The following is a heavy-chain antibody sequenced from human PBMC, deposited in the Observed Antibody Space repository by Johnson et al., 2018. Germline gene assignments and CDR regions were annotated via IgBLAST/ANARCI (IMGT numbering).Heavy chain of an antibody. Sequence: EVQLVESGGGLVQPGGSLRLSCAASGFTFSTYGMNWVRQAPGKGPEWISYISGKSAAIYYADSVKGRFIISRDNAKNSLDLLMNSLRAEDTAVYYCAREGLDTGGYHTGACDIWGQGTRVTVSA. D-gene: IGHD5-18*01. CDR2: ISGKSAAI. V-gene: IGHV3-48*01. CDR3: AREGLDTGGYHTGACDI. CDR1: GFTFSTYG. J-gene: IGHJ3*02.